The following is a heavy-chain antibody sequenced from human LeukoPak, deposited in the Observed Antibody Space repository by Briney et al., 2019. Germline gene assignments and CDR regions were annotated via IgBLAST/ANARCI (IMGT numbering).Heavy chain of an antibody. D-gene: IGHD6-19*01. Sequence: SGTLSLTCFVSGGSITSYHWSWIRQPAGKGLEWIGQIHTSGTTNYNPSLKSRVAMSIDTSKNQFSLELTSVTAADTSVYYCAGRAQFTGWSFDYWGQGALVTVSS. CDR2: IHTSGTT. CDR1: GGSITSYH. J-gene: IGHJ4*02. CDR3: AGRAQFTGWSFDY. V-gene: IGHV4-4*07.